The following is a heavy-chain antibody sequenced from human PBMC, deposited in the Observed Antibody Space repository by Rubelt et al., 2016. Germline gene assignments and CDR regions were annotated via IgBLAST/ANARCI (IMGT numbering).Heavy chain of an antibody. J-gene: IGHJ3*02. Sequence: EVQLVQSGAEVKKPGESLKISCKGSGYSFTTYWIGWVRQMPGQGLECMGIIYPGDSDTRYSRAVKGQVTISADKSISTAYLQWSSLKASDTAMYYCARLRGSPQGAAFDIWGQGTMVTVSS. D-gene: IGHD1-26*01. CDR2: IYPGDSDT. CDR1: GYSFTTYW. CDR3: ARLRGSPQGAAFDI. V-gene: IGHV5-51*01.